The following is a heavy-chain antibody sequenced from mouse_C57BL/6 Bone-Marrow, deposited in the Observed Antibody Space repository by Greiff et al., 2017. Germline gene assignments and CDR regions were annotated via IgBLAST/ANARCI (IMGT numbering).Heavy chain of an antibody. CDR3: ARDYEYDGGDYFDY. CDR1: GYTFTSYW. Sequence: QVQLQQPGAELVMPGASVTLSCKASGYTFTSYWMHWVKQRPGQGLEWIGEIDPSDSYTNYNQKFKGKSTLTVDKSSSTAYMQLSSLTSEDSAVYYCARDYEYDGGDYFDYWGQGTTLTVSS. D-gene: IGHD2-4*01. J-gene: IGHJ2*01. CDR2: IDPSDSYT. V-gene: IGHV1-69*01.